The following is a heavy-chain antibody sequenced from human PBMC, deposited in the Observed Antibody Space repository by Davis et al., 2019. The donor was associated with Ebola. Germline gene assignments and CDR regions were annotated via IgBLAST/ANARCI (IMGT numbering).Heavy chain of an antibody. Sequence: SETLSLTCTVSGGSISSYYWSWIRQPPGKGLEWIGYIYYSGSTNHNPSLKSRVTTSIDTSKNQFSLKLTSVTAAETAVYYCASHDAYSSGWCPDYWGQGTLVTVSS. CDR3: ASHDAYSSGWCPDY. D-gene: IGHD6-19*01. CDR2: IYYSGST. V-gene: IGHV4-59*08. CDR1: GGSISSYY. J-gene: IGHJ4*02.